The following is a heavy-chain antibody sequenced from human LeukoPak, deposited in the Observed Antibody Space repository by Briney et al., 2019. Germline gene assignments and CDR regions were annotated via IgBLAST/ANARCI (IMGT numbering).Heavy chain of an antibody. CDR1: GFPFSIYE. CDR3: ARGQRPQYTSTWDNWFDP. V-gene: IGHV3-48*03. CDR2: ISSSGNKI. J-gene: IGHJ5*02. D-gene: IGHD2-2*01. Sequence: GWSLRLFCAASGFPFSIYEMISARQPPGKRMQWVSYISSSGNKIYYAASVKGRFTISRDNAKNSLYLEIDGLRAEDTAVYYCARGQRPQYTSTWDNWFDPWGQGTQVTVSS.